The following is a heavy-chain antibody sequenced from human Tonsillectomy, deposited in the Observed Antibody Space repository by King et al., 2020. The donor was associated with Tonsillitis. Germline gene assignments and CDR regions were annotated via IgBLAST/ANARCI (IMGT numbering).Heavy chain of an antibody. CDR2: ISYDGSQN. CDR1: GFTFSIYA. J-gene: IGHJ4*02. CDR3: AREPYLHQGIGRAYYFDY. Sequence: VQLVESGGGVVQPGRSLRLSCAASGFTFSIYAMHWVRQATGKGLEWVAVISYDGSQNFYAASVKGRFTISRDNSKNTLYLQMNRLRAEDTAVYYCAREPYLHQGIGRAYYFDYWGQGTLVTVSS. V-gene: IGHV3-30*04. D-gene: IGHD1-26*01.